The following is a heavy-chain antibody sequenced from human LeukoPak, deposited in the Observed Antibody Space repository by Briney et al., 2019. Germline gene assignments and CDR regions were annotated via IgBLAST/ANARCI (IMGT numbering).Heavy chain of an antibody. CDR2: INPNSGGT. CDR1: GYSFTSYG. V-gene: IGHV1-2*06. D-gene: IGHD5-18*01. J-gene: IGHJ4*02. Sequence: ASVKVSCKASGYSFTSYGISWVRQAPGQGLEWMGRINPNSGGTNYAQKFQGRVTMTRDTSISTAYMQLSRLRSDDTAVYYCARGGQGYSYGDWGQGTLVTVSS. CDR3: ARGGQGYSYGD.